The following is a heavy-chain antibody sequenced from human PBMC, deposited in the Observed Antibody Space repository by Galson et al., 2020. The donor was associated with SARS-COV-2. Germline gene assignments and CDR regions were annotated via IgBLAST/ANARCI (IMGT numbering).Heavy chain of an antibody. CDR3: ARVSDYISGRSFDS. J-gene: IGHJ4*02. Sequence: ASETLSLTCSVSGGSVSNGYWGWIRQPAGKGLEWIGRIHSSGTTKYNAALNGRVTMSADTSRNHFSLILTSVTAADSAVYYCARVSDYISGRSFDSWGQGTQVTVSS. CDR1: GGSVSNGY. V-gene: IGHV4-4*07. D-gene: IGHD3-10*01. CDR2: IHSSGTT.